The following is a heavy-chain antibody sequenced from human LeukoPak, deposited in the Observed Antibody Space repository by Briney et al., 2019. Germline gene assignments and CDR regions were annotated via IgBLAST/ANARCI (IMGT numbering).Heavy chain of an antibody. CDR3: AAAPLVRSGGWYEPNDY. CDR2: IVVGSGNT. Sequence: ASVKVSCKASGFTFTSSAMQWVRQARGQRLEWIGWIVVGSGNTNYAQKFQERVTITRDMSTSTAYMELSSLRSEDTAVYYCAAAPLVRSGGWYEPNDYWGQGTLVTVSS. CDR1: GFTFTSSA. V-gene: IGHV1-58*02. D-gene: IGHD6-19*01. J-gene: IGHJ4*02.